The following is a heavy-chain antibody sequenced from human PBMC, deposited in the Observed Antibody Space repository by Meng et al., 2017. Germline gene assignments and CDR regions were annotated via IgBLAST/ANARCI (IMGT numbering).Heavy chain of an antibody. J-gene: IGHJ4*02. CDR3: ARRGIAARPFYY. V-gene: IGHV4-34*01. D-gene: IGHD6-6*01. CDR1: GGSFSGYY. Sequence: QGHPNHLCSGLMKPSETLSPPCAFSGGSFSGYYWNWIRQPPGKGLEWIGEINHSGSTNYNPSLKSRVTISVDTSKNQFSLKLSSVTAADTAVYYCARRGIAARPFYYWGQGTLVTVSS. CDR2: INHSGST.